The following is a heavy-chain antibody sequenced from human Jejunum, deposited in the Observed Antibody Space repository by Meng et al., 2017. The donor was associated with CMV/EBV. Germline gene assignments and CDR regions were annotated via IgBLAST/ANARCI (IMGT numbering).Heavy chain of an antibody. CDR2: ISGDKGKN. CDR1: YSFTSYG. D-gene: IGHD4-17*01. CDR3: ARDGPDYGEYINFDY. J-gene: IGHJ4*02. V-gene: IGHV1-18*04. Sequence: YSFTSYGISWVRLFPGQGLEWMAWISGDKGKNNIARTLQDRVIVTADTTTTTAYMELRSLRSDDTAVYYCARDGPDYGEYINFDYWGQGTQVTVSS.